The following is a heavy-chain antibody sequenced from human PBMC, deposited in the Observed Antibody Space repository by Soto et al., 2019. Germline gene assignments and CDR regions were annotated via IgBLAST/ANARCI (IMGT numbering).Heavy chain of an antibody. J-gene: IGHJ6*03. V-gene: IGHV1-46*03. CDR2: INPSGGST. CDR1: GYXFTSYY. CDR3: ARGGYDFVPNYYYYMDV. D-gene: IGHD5-12*01. Sequence: ASVKVSCKASGYXFTSYYMHWVRQAPGQGLEWMGIINPSGGSTSYAQKFQGRVTMTRDTSTSTVYMELSSLRSEDTAVYYCARGGYDFVPNYYYYMDVWGKGTTVTVSS.